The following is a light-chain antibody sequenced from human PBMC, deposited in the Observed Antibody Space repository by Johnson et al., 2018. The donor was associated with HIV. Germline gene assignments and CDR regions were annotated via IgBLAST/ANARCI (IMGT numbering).Light chain of an antibody. V-gene: IGLV1-51*02. J-gene: IGLJ1*01. CDR2: MNN. Sequence: QSILTQPPSVSAAPGQKVTISCSGSSSNIGNNYVSWYQQLPGTAPKLLIYMNNKRHSEIPDRFSGSKSGTSATLGITGLQTGDEADYYCGTWDGSLSAGVFGTGTKVTVL. CDR3: GTWDGSLSAGV. CDR1: SSNIGNNY.